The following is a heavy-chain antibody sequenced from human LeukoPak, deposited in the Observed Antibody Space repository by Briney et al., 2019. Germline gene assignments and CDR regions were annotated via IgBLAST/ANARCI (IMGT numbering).Heavy chain of an antibody. CDR1: GGTFISYA. J-gene: IGHJ6*02. Sequence: ASVKVSCKASGGTFISYAISWVRQAPGQGLEWMGWINTNTGNPTYAQGFTGRFVFSLDTSVSTAYLQISSLKAEDTAVYYCARDGVVIDYYYYYGMDVWGQGTTVTVSS. CDR2: INTNTGNP. V-gene: IGHV7-4-1*02. CDR3: ARDGVVIDYYYYYGMDV. D-gene: IGHD3-3*01.